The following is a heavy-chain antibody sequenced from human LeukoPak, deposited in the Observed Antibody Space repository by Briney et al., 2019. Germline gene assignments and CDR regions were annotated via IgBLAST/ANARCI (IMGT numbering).Heavy chain of an antibody. V-gene: IGHV4-38-2*02. Sequence: PSETLSLTCTVSGYSISSGYYWGWIRQPPGQGLEWIGSIYHSGSTYYNPSLKSRVTISVDTSKNQFSLKLSSVTAADTAVYYCARAPNTFGGVIAPYYFDYWGQGTLVTVSS. D-gene: IGHD3-16*02. CDR2: IYHSGST. CDR1: GYSISSGYY. CDR3: ARAPNTFGGVIAPYYFDY. J-gene: IGHJ4*02.